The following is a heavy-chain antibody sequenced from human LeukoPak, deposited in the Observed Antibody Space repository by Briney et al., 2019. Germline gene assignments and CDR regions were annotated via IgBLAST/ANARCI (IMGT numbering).Heavy chain of an antibody. D-gene: IGHD6-13*01. J-gene: IGHJ4*02. CDR1: GGSISSDY. CDR3: ARVAAAATIPQWYFDY. Sequence: SETLSLTCTVSGGSISSDYWSWIRQPAGKGLEWIGRIYTSGSTNYNPSLKSRVTMSVDTSKNQFSLKLSSVTAADTAVYYCARVAAAATIPQWYFDYWGQGTLVTVSS. V-gene: IGHV4-4*07. CDR2: IYTSGST.